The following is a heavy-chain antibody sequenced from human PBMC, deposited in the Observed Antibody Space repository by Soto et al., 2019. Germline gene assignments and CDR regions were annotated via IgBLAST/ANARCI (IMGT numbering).Heavy chain of an antibody. CDR2: ISSSSSTI. CDR3: AREGGNLNWFDP. V-gene: IGHV3-48*02. Sequence: AGGALRVPWGGSGVTLSSYRMNWVRPVPGRGLEWVSYISSSSSTIYYADSVKGRFTISRDNAKNSLYLQMDSLRDEDTAVYYCAREGGNLNWFDPWGQGTLVTVSS. J-gene: IGHJ5*02. CDR1: GVTLSSYR. D-gene: IGHD1-26*01.